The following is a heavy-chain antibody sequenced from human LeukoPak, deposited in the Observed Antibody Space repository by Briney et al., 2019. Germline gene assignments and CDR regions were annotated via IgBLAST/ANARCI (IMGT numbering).Heavy chain of an antibody. D-gene: IGHD2-15*01. CDR3: AADFSPQDGGIYYDAFDI. Sequence: GSLRLSPAPSGFAFRIYLMTWVRESPGKGGEGVANLNLDASVKNYAASAKGRFTFSRENARRPLCLEMSSTRGEHSALYYFAADFSPQDGGIYYDAFDIWGRGTMDTVSS. CDR1: GFAFRIYL. CDR2: LNLDASVK. J-gene: IGHJ3*02. V-gene: IGHV3-7*01.